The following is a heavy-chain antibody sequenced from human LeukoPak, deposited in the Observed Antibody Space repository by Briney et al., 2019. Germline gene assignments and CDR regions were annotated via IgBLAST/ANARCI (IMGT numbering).Heavy chain of an antibody. V-gene: IGHV4-34*01. CDR1: GGSLSGYY. Sequence: SEILSLTCAVYGGSLSGYYWSWIRQPPGKGLEWIGEIEHSGSTNHNPSLKSRVVMSVDTSKNQFSLRLTSVTAADTAVYYCARKVVSYGSGSDPYNYWGQGTLVTVSS. J-gene: IGHJ4*01. D-gene: IGHD3-10*01. CDR3: ARKVVSYGSGSDPYNY. CDR2: IEHSGST.